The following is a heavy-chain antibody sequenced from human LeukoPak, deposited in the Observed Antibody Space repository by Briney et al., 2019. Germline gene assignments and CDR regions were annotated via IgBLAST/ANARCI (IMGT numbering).Heavy chain of an antibody. CDR2: IWYDGSYK. CDR1: GFAFSNYG. V-gene: IGHV3-33*01. J-gene: IGHJ3*02. CDR3: AREYFYDSSGYSDAFDI. Sequence: GRSLRLSCSASGFAFSNYGVHWVRQAPGEGLEWVAVIWYDGSYKYYADSVKGRFTISRDNSKNTLYLQMNSLRAEDTAVYYCAREYFYDSSGYSDAFDIWGQGTMVTVSS. D-gene: IGHD3-22*01.